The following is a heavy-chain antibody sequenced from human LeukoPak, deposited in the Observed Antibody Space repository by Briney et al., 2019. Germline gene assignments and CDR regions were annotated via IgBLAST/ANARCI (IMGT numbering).Heavy chain of an antibody. CDR3: AIPDFWSGLNVDYYMDV. V-gene: IGHV4-38-2*02. Sequence: PSETLSLTCTVSGYSLSSVYYWGWIRQPPGKGLEWIGSIYYSGSTYYNPSLKSRVTISVDTSKNQFSLKLSSVTAADTAVYYCAIPDFWSGLNVDYYMDVWGKGTTVTVSS. CDR1: GYSLSSVYY. J-gene: IGHJ6*03. D-gene: IGHD3-3*01. CDR2: IYYSGST.